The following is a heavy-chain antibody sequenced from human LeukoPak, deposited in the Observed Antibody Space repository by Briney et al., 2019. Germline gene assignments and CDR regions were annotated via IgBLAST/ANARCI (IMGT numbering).Heavy chain of an antibody. Sequence: SETLPLTCTVSGGSISSYYWSWIRQPAGKGLEWIGRIYTSGSTNYNPSLKSRVTMSVDTSKNQFSLKLSSVTAADTAVYYCARDPGYCSSSSCSPYWYFDLWGRGTLVTVSS. D-gene: IGHD2-2*01. V-gene: IGHV4-4*07. CDR2: IYTSGST. J-gene: IGHJ2*01. CDR3: ARDPGYCSSSSCSPYWYFDL. CDR1: GGSISSYY.